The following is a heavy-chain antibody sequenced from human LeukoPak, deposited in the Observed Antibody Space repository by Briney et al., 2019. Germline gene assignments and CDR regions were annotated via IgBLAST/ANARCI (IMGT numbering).Heavy chain of an antibody. D-gene: IGHD3-10*01. CDR1: GFTFSNAW. J-gene: IGHJ4*02. V-gene: IGHV3-15*04. Sequence: GGSLRLSCAASGFTFSNAWMSWVRQAPGKGLEWVGRIESKTDGGTTDYAAPVKGRFTISRDDSKNTLYLQMNSLKTEDTAVYYCTNGVRGALDYWGQGTLVTVSS. CDR2: IESKTDGGTT. CDR3: TNGVRGALDY.